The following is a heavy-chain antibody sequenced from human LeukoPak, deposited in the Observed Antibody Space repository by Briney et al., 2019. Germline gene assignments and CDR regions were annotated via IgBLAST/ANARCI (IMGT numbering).Heavy chain of an antibody. V-gene: IGHV4-38-2*01. Sequence: PSETLSLTCAVSGYSISSGYYWGWIRQPPGKGLEWIGSIYHGGSTYYNPSLKSRVTISVDTSKNQFSLKLSSVTAADTAVYYCARHPTIFGVYYYMDVWGKGTTVTVSS. J-gene: IGHJ6*03. D-gene: IGHD3-3*01. CDR1: GYSISSGYY. CDR3: ARHPTIFGVYYYMDV. CDR2: IYHGGST.